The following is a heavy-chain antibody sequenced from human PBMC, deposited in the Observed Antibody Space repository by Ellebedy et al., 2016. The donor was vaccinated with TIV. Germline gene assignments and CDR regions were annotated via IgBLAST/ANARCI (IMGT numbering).Heavy chain of an antibody. Sequence: PGGSLRLSCAASGFTFSSYSMNWVRQAPGKGLEWVSYISSSSSTIYYADSVKGRFTISRDNAKNSLYLQMNSLRDEDTAVYYCARVGQTLGDLGFDYWGQGTLVTVSS. CDR3: ARVGQTLGDLGFDY. V-gene: IGHV3-48*02. J-gene: IGHJ4*02. CDR1: GFTFSSYS. CDR2: ISSSSSTI. D-gene: IGHD7-27*01.